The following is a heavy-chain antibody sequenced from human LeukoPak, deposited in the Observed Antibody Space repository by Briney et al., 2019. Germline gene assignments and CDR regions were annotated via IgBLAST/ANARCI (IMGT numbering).Heavy chain of an antibody. V-gene: IGHV4-34*01. Sequence: PSETLSLTCAVHGGYFRGYYWSWIRQPPGKGLEWIGEINHSGSTNYNPSLNSRVTISVDTSKNQFSLKLSSVTAADTAMYYCAIGSQSLGYCSSGSCRAKIFDYWGQGTLVTVSS. J-gene: IGHJ4*02. D-gene: IGHD2-15*01. CDR1: GGYFRGYY. CDR2: INHSGST. CDR3: AIGSQSLGYCSSGSCRAKIFDY.